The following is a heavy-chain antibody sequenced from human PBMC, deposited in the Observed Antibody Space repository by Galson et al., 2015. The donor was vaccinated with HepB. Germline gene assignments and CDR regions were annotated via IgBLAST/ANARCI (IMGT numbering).Heavy chain of an antibody. Sequence: SLRLSCAASGFTFSSYGMHWVRQAPGKGLEWVAVISYDGSNKYYADSVKGRFTISRDNSKSTLYLQMNSLRAEDTAVYYCAKDQVIVVVVAGGMDVWGQGTTVTVSS. CDR1: GFTFSSYG. CDR3: AKDQVIVVVVAGGMDV. J-gene: IGHJ6*02. CDR2: ISYDGSNK. V-gene: IGHV3-30*18. D-gene: IGHD2-15*01.